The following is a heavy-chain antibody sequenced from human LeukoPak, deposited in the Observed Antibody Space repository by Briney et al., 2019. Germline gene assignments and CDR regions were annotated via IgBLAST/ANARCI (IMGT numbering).Heavy chain of an antibody. CDR2: IYYSGST. CDR3: ARVLSRSSAMDY. V-gene: IGHV4-59*01. Sequence: SETLSLTCTVSGGSISSYYWSWIRQPPGKGLEWIGYIYYSGSTNYNPSLKSRVTISVDTSKNQFSLKLSSVTAADTAVYYCARVLSRSSAMDYWGQGTLVTVSS. CDR1: GGSISSYY. J-gene: IGHJ4*02. D-gene: IGHD6-25*01.